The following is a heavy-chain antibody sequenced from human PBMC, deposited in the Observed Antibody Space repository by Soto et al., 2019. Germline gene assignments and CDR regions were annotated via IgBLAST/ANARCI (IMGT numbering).Heavy chain of an antibody. CDR1: GFTFSNYG. CDR3: AKGSPDSRGYHFFFDY. V-gene: IGHV3-23*01. D-gene: IGHD3-22*01. Sequence: EVQLLESGGGLVQPGGSLRLSCAASGFTFSNYGMSWVRQAPGKGLEWVSAISGSGADTNYADSVKGRFTISRDNSKITLFLQMNSLRAEDTAVYYRAKGSPDSRGYHFFFDYWGQGTLVTVSS. CDR2: ISGSGADT. J-gene: IGHJ4*02.